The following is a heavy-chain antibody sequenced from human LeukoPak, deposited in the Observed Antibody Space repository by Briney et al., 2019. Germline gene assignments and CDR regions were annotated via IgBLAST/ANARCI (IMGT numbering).Heavy chain of an antibody. CDR3: ARVACSGGSCYRGTHNWFDP. D-gene: IGHD2-15*01. J-gene: IGHJ5*02. CDR1: GGSISSSSYY. CDR2: IYYSGST. V-gene: IGHV4-39*07. Sequence: PSENLSFTCTVSGGSISSSSYYWGWIRQPPGKGLEWIGSIYYSGSTYYNPSLKSRVTISVDTSKNQFSLKLSSVTAADTAVYYCARVACSGGSCYRGTHNWFDPWGQGTLVTVSS.